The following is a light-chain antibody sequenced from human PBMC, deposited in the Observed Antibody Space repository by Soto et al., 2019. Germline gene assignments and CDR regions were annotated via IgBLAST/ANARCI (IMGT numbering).Light chain of an antibody. V-gene: IGKV1-5*03. J-gene: IGKJ4*01. CDR2: KAS. Sequence: DIQMTQSPSTLSGSVGDRVTITCRASQTISSWLAWYQQKPGKAPKLLIYKASTLKSGVPSRFSGSGSGTEFTLTISSLQPEDFATYYCQQLNSHPLTFGGGTKVDIK. CDR3: QQLNSHPLT. CDR1: QTISSW.